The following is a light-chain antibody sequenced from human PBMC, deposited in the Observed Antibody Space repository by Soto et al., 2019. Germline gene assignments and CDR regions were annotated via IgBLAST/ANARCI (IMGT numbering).Light chain of an antibody. CDR3: QQYGSSPPWT. J-gene: IGKJ1*01. CDR2: VAS. Sequence: EIVLTQSPGTLSLSPGERATLSCRASQSVSSSFLAWYPQKPGQAPRLLIYVASSRATGIPDRFSGSGSGPDFTLTISRLEPEDFAVYYCQQYGSSPPWTFGQGTKVEI. CDR1: QSVSSSF. V-gene: IGKV3-20*01.